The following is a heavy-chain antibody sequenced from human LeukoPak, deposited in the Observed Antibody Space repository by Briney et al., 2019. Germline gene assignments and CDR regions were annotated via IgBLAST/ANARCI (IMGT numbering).Heavy chain of an antibody. V-gene: IGHV4-59*08. CDR2: IYYSGST. CDR3: ARWSRYYDSSGYYSAFDY. Sequence: SETLSLTCTVSGGSISSYYWSWIRQPPGKGLEWIGYIYYSGSTDYNPSLKSRVTISVDTSKSQFSLKLSSVTAADTAVYYCARWSRYYDSSGYYSAFDYWGQGTLVTVSS. CDR1: GGSISSYY. J-gene: IGHJ4*02. D-gene: IGHD3-22*01.